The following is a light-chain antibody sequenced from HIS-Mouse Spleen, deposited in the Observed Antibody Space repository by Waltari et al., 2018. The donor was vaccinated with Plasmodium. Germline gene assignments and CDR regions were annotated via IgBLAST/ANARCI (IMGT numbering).Light chain of an antibody. CDR1: QSVSSSY. V-gene: IGKV3-20*01. CDR2: GAS. Sequence: IVLTQSPGPLSLSPGERATLSCRARQSVSSSYLAWYQQKPGPAPRLLIYGASSRATGIPDRFSGSGSGTDFTLTISRLEPEDFAVYYCQQYGSSSWTFGQGTKVEIK. J-gene: IGKJ1*01. CDR3: QQYGSSSWT.